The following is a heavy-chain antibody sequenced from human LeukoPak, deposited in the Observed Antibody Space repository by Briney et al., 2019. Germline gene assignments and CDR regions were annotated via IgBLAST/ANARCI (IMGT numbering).Heavy chain of an antibody. Sequence: GGSLRLSCAASGFTVSSNYMSWVRQAPGKGLEWVSSISSSGSDMYYADSVKGRFTISRDNTKNSLYLQMNSLRAEDTAVYYCASEMNNGRSDWGQGTLVTVSS. CDR2: ISSSGSDM. D-gene: IGHD1-26*01. V-gene: IGHV3-21*01. J-gene: IGHJ4*02. CDR3: ASEMNNGRSD. CDR1: GFTVSSNY.